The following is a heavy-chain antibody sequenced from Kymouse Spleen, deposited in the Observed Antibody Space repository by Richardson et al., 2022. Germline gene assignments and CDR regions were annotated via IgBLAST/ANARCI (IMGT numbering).Heavy chain of an antibody. D-gene: IGHD1-7*01. CDR2: TYYRSKWYN. V-gene: IGHV6-1*01. Sequence: QVQLQQSGPGLVKPSQTLSLTCAISGDSVSSNSAAWNWIRQSPSRGLEWLGRTYYRSKWYNDYAVSVKSRITINPDTSKNQFSLQLNSVTPEDTAVYYCARMGLTGTTWDYYYGMDVWGQGTTVTVSS. CDR3: ARMGLTGTTWDYYYGMDV. CDR1: GDSVSSNSAA. J-gene: IGHJ6*02.